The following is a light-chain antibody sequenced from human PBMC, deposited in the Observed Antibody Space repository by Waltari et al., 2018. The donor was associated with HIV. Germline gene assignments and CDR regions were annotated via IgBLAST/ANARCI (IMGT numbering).Light chain of an antibody. Sequence: SSELTQDPAVSVALGQTVRITCQGDIIRRYYANWYQQKPGQAPVLVIYGKNNRPSGIPDRFSGSSSGNTASLTITGAQAEDEADYYCNSRDSSGNHVVFGGGTKLTVL. V-gene: IGLV3-19*01. CDR3: NSRDSSGNHVV. CDR1: IIRRYY. J-gene: IGLJ2*01. CDR2: GKN.